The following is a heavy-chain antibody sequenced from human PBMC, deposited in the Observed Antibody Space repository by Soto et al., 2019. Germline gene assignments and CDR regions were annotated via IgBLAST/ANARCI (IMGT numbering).Heavy chain of an antibody. Sequence: PSETLSLTCTVSGGSISSSSYYWSWIRQPPGKGLEWIGYIYYSGSTNYNPSLKSRVTISVDTSKNQFSLKLSSVTAADTAVYYCARVSRDSSGSIMRFDYWGQGTLVTVSS. J-gene: IGHJ4*02. D-gene: IGHD3-22*01. V-gene: IGHV4-61*01. CDR1: GGSISSSSYY. CDR2: IYYSGST. CDR3: ARVSRDSSGSIMRFDY.